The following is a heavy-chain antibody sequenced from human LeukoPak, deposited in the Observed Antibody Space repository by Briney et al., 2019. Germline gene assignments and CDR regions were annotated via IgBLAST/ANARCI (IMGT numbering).Heavy chain of an antibody. Sequence: SVKVSCKASGYTFTSYDINWVRQAPGQGLEWMGRIIPILGIANYAQKFQGRVTITADKSTSTAYMELSSLRSEDTAVYYCARDCIAAAGMGWFDPWGQGTLVTVSS. J-gene: IGHJ5*02. V-gene: IGHV1-69*04. D-gene: IGHD6-13*01. CDR1: GYTFTSYD. CDR3: ARDCIAAAGMGWFDP. CDR2: IIPILGIA.